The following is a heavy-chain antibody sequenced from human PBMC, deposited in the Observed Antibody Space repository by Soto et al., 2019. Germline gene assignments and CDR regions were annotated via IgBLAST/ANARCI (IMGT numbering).Heavy chain of an antibody. CDR1: GYTFTGYY. Sequence: QVQLVQSGAEVKKPGASVKVSCKASGYTFTGYYVHWVRQAPGQGLEWMGWINPNSGDTNYAQNLQGWVTMTRDTSISTAYMELRRLRSDDTAVYFCAREGAAAGFYYYYMDVWGRGTTVTVSS. V-gene: IGHV1-2*04. D-gene: IGHD6-13*01. CDR3: AREGAAAGFYYYYMDV. CDR2: INPNSGDT. J-gene: IGHJ6*03.